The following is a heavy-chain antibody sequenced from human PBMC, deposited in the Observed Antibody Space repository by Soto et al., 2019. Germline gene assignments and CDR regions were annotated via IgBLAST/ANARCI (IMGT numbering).Heavy chain of an antibody. D-gene: IGHD2-15*01. V-gene: IGHV4-59*08. CDR1: GGSISSYY. CDR3: ARHVRCSGGSCYPGYNWFDP. CDR2: IYYSGST. Sequence: SETLSLTCTVSGGSISSYYWSWIRLPPGKGLEWIGYIYYSGSTNYNPSLKSRVTISVDTSKNQFSLKLSSVTAADTAVYYCARHVRCSGGSCYPGYNWFDPWGQGTLVTVSS. J-gene: IGHJ5*02.